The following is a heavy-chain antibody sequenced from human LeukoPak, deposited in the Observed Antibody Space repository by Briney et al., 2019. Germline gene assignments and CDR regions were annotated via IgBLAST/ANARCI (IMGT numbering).Heavy chain of an antibody. CDR1: GFTFSSYW. Sequence: GGSLRLSCAASGFTFSSYWMHWVRQAPGKGLVWVSRIKSDGSSTSYADSVKGRFTISRDNAKNTLYLQMYSLRPEDTAVYYCARNDYLQDWGQGTLVTVPS. J-gene: IGHJ1*01. CDR2: IKSDGSST. CDR3: ARNDYLQD. V-gene: IGHV3-74*01.